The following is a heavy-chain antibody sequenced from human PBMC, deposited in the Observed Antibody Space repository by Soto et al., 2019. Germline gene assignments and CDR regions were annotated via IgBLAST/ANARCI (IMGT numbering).Heavy chain of an antibody. CDR2: IYSGGST. J-gene: IGHJ4*02. CDR3: AREPYGDYGYY. CDR1: GFTVSSNY. D-gene: IGHD4-17*01. V-gene: IGHV3-66*01. Sequence: EVQLVASGGGLVQPGGSLRLSCAASGFTVSSNYMSWVRQAPGKGLEWVSVIYSGGSTYYADSVKGRFTISRDNSKNTLYLQMNSLRAEDTALYYCAREPYGDYGYYWGQGTLVTVSS.